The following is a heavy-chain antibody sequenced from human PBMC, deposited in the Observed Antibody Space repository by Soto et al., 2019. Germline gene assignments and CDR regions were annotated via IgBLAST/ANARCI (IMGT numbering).Heavy chain of an antibody. D-gene: IGHD7-27*01. CDR1: GDTFKNCV. J-gene: IGHJ6*02. CDR2: IIPLFGTT. V-gene: IGHV1-69*01. Sequence: QVQVVQSGVEVRRPGSSVKVSCKASGDTFKNCVISWVRQAPGQGLEWMGGIIPLFGTTDFAQRFQGRLTITTDESTTTAYMELSRLRSEDTATYYCAAELGVGQGSVVGGQGTTVIVSS. CDR3: AAELGVGQGSVV.